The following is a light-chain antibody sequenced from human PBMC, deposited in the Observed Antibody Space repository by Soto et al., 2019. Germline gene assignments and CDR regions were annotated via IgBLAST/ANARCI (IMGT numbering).Light chain of an antibody. V-gene: IGKV1-5*03. CDR2: KAS. CDR1: QSISSW. Sequence: DIQMTQSPSTLSASVGDRVTITCRASQSISSWLAWYQQKPGKAPNLLIYKASSLESGVPSRFSGSRSGTEFTLTISNLQPEDFATYYCLQFNSYPRTFGQGTKVDI. J-gene: IGKJ1*01. CDR3: LQFNSYPRT.